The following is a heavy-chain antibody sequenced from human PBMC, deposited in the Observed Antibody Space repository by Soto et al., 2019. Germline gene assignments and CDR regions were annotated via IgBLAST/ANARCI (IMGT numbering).Heavy chain of an antibody. CDR1: GYTFTSYG. D-gene: IGHD3-3*01. J-gene: IGHJ6*02. Sequence: ASVKVSCKASGYTFTSYGISWVRQAPGQGLEWMGWISAYNGNTNYAQKLQGRVTMTTDTSTSTAYMELRSLRSEDTAVYYCASGGRGYDFWSGPSPYYYYYGMDVWGQGTTVTVSS. CDR3: ASGGRGYDFWSGPSPYYYYYGMDV. CDR2: ISAYNGNT. V-gene: IGHV1-18*01.